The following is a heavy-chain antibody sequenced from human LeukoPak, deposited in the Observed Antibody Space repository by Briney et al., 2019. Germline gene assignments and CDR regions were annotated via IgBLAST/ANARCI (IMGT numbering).Heavy chain of an antibody. V-gene: IGHV3-33*01. D-gene: IGHD3-9*01. CDR2: IWYDGSNK. CDR1: GFTFSSYG. J-gene: IGHJ3*02. CDR3: ARWGDILTPRNAFDI. Sequence: PGRSLRLSCAASGFTFSSYGMHWVRQAPGKGLEGVAVIWYDGSNKYYADSVKGRFTISRDNSKNTLYLQMNSLRAEDTAVYCCARWGDILTPRNAFDIWGQGTMVTVSS.